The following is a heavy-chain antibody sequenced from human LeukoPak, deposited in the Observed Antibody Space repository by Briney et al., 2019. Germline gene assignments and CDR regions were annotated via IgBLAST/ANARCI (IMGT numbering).Heavy chain of an antibody. CDR2: ISYDGSNK. CDR1: GFTFSSYA. Sequence: GRSLRLSCAASGFTFSSYAMHWVRQAPGKGLEWVAVISYDGSNKYYADSVKGRFTISRDNSKNTLYLQMNSLRAEDTAVYYCARGEEGYYDSSGPFDYWGQGTLVTVSS. J-gene: IGHJ4*02. V-gene: IGHV3-30-3*01. CDR3: ARGEEGYYDSSGPFDY. D-gene: IGHD3-22*01.